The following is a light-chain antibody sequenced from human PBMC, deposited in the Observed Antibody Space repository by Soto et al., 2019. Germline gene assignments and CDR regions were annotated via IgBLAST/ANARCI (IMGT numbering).Light chain of an antibody. CDR3: XXYSKSPLT. Sequence: EIVLTHSPDTLSLSPGERATLSCRASESVSNNYLAWYQQKPGQAPRLVIYGASSRATGIPDRFSGSGSGTDFTLTISRLEPEXXAVYXXXXYSKSPLTFGQGTKVEIK. J-gene: IGKJ1*01. V-gene: IGKV3-20*01. CDR2: GAS. CDR1: ESVSNNY.